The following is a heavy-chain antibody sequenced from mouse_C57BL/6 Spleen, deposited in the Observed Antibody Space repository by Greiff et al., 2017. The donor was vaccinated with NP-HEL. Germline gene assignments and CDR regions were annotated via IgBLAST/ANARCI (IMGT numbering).Heavy chain of an antibody. J-gene: IGHJ2*01. V-gene: IGHV1-50*01. Sequence: QVQLQQPGAELVKPGASVKLSCKASGYTFTSYWMQWVKQRPGQGLEWIGEIDPSDSYTNYNQKFKGKAILTADKSSSTAYMELRSLTSEDSAVYYCTRGGDYDYWGQGTTLTVSS. D-gene: IGHD2-4*01. CDR2: IDPSDSYT. CDR1: GYTFTSYW. CDR3: TRGGDYDY.